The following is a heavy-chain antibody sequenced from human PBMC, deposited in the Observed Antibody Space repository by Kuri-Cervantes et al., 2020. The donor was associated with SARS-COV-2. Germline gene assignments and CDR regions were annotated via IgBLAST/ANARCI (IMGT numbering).Heavy chain of an antibody. CDR3: ASSLLWELLPFDY. J-gene: IGHJ4*02. D-gene: IGHD1-26*01. Sequence: GESLKISCAASGFTFSSYSMNWVRQAPGKGLEWVSSISSSSSYIYYADSVKGRFTISRDNSKNTLYLQMNSLRAEGTAVYYCASSLLWELLPFDYWGQGTLVTVSS. V-gene: IGHV3-21*01. CDR1: GFTFSSYS. CDR2: ISSSSSYI.